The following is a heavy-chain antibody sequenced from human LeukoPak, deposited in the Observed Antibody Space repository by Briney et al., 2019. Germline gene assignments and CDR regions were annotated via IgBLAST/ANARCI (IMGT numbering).Heavy chain of an antibody. V-gene: IGHV3-23*01. Sequence: GGSLRLSCAASGFTFSSSAMSWVRQAPGKGLEWVSAISGSGGDTYYADSVKGRFTISRDNSKNTLYLQMKSLRAEDTAVYYCARDRTISWGTMVRGVIGYWGQGTLVTVSS. CDR2: ISGSGGDT. CDR1: GFTFSSSA. CDR3: ARDRTISWGTMVRGVIGY. J-gene: IGHJ4*02. D-gene: IGHD3-10*01.